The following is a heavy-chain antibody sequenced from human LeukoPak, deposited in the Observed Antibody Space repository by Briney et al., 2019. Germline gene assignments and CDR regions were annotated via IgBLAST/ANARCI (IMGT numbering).Heavy chain of an antibody. V-gene: IGHV1-8*02. Sequence: ASVTVSCKASGDTFSNYAINWVRQARGQGLEWMGWMNPNSGNTGYAQNFQGRITMTRDTSISTAYMELSSLRSEDTAVYYCARPTSGTYPFDYWGQGTLVTVSS. CDR1: GDTFSNYA. J-gene: IGHJ4*02. CDR2: MNPNSGNT. D-gene: IGHD1-26*01. CDR3: ARPTSGTYPFDY.